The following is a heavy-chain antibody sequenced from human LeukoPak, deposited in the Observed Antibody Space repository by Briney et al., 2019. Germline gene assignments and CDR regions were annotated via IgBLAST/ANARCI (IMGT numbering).Heavy chain of an antibody. CDR3: ARAGGYSGYDSGVFDY. CDR2: IYYSGST. D-gene: IGHD5-12*01. J-gene: IGHJ4*02. Sequence: PSETLSLTCTVSGGSISSYYWSWIRQPPGKGLEWIGCIYYSGSTNYNPTLKSRVTISVDTSKNQFSLKLSSVTAADTAVYYCARAGGYSGYDSGVFDYWGQGTLVTVSS. CDR1: GGSISSYY. V-gene: IGHV4-59*01.